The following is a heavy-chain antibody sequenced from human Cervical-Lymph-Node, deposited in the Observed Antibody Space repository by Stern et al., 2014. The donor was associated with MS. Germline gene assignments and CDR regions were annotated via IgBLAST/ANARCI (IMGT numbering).Heavy chain of an antibody. J-gene: IGHJ4*02. Sequence: VQLVESGAEVKKSGESLKISCKVSGYSFAAYWIGWVRQMPGKGLEWMGIIDPRDSDTTYSPSFQGQVTISADKSISTAYLQWSSLQASDTAMYYCARLADWRGYFDYWGQGTLVTVS. V-gene: IGHV5-51*03. CDR3: ARLADWRGYFDY. CDR1: GYSFAAYW. CDR2: IDPRDSDT. D-gene: IGHD3-9*01.